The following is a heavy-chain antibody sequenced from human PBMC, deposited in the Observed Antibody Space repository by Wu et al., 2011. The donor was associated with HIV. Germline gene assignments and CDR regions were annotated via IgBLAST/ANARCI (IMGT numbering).Heavy chain of an antibody. CDR1: GYTFTGYY. Sequence: QVQLVQSGAEVKKPGASVTVSCKASGYTFTGYYMHWVRQAPGQGFEWMGWINPNSGVTNYAQNFQGRVTMTRDTSISTAYMELNRLKSDDTAVYYCAGPNSDGSSGNFVCWGQGPWSPSPQ. J-gene: IGHJ4*02. CDR2: INPNSGVT. D-gene: IGHD6-6*01. CDR3: AGPNSDGSSGNFVC. V-gene: IGHV1-2*02.